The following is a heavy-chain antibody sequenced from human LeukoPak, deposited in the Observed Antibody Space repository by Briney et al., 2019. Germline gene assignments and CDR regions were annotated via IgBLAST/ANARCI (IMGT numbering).Heavy chain of an antibody. CDR3: AKDAPIAVAGFSTFDY. CDR2: ISGSGGST. V-gene: IGHV3-23*01. Sequence: GESLKISCAASGFTFSSYAMSWVRQAPGKGLEWVSAISGSGGSTYYADSVKGRFTISRDNSKNTLYLQMNSLRAEDTAVYYCAKDAPIAVAGFSTFDYWGQGTLVTVSS. CDR1: GFTFSSYA. J-gene: IGHJ4*02. D-gene: IGHD6-19*01.